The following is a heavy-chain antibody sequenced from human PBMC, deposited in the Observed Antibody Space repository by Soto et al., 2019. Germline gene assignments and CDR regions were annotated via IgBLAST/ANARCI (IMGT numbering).Heavy chain of an antibody. CDR1: GGTFSSYA. V-gene: IGHV1-69*13. CDR3: ARGRIVVVVAATPRYYGMDV. Sequence: ASVKVSCKASGGTFSSYAISWVRQAPGQGLEWMGGIIPIFGTANYAQKFQGRVTITADESTSTAYMELSSLRSEDTAVYYCARGRIVVVVAATPRYYGMDVWGQGTTVTVSS. D-gene: IGHD2-15*01. CDR2: IIPIFGTA. J-gene: IGHJ6*02.